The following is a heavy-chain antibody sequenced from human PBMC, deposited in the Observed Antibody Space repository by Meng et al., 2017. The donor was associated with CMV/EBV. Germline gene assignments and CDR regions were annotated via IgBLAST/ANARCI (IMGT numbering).Heavy chain of an antibody. Sequence: GESLKISCAASGFTFSSYSMNWVRQAPGKGLERVSYISSSSSTIYYADSVKGRFTISRDNAKNSLYLQMNSLRAEDTAVYYCARDWGGTSFKHLPHNDYWGQGTLVTVSS. CDR1: GFTFSSYS. D-gene: IGHD3-16*01. J-gene: IGHJ4*02. V-gene: IGHV3-48*04. CDR3: ARDWGGTSFKHLPHNDY. CDR2: ISSSSSTI.